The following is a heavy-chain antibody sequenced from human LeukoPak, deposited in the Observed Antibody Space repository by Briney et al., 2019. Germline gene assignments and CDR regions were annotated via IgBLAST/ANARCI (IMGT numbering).Heavy chain of an antibody. CDR1: GGSFSGYY. J-gene: IGHJ4*02. D-gene: IGHD1-26*01. CDR3: ARAGASAY. CDR2: INHSGST. Sequence: SETLSLTCAVYGGSFSGYYWSWIRQPPGKGLEWIGEINHSGSTNYNPSLKSRVTISVDTSQNQFSLKLSSVTAADTAVYYCARAGASAYWGQGTLVTVSS. V-gene: IGHV4-34*01.